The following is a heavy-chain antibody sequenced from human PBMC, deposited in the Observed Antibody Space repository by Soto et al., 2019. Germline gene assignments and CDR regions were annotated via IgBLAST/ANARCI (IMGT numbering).Heavy chain of an antibody. J-gene: IGHJ4*01. D-gene: IGHD3-10*01. CDR3: ARATMVRGVIITFDY. V-gene: IGHV4-34*01. Sequence: PSETLSLTCAVYGGSFSGYYWSWIRQPPGKGLEWIGEINHSGSTNYNPSLKSRVTISVDTSKNQFSLKLSSVTAADTAVYYCARATMVRGVIITFDYWGHGTLVTVSS. CDR2: INHSGST. CDR1: GGSFSGYY.